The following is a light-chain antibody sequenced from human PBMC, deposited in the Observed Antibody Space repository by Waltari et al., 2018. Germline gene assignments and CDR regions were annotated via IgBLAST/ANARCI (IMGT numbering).Light chain of an antibody. Sequence: QSALTQPASVSGSPGQSITISRPRSSLHVGGHDFVSWYRQHPAKAPKVVILYVNHRPSGVSDRVSGSKSGNTASLTISGLQAEDEGDYYCTSYTSRHTLVFGGGTKVTVL. CDR3: TSYTSRHTLV. V-gene: IGLV2-14*01. J-gene: IGLJ1*01. CDR2: YVN. CDR1: SLHVGGHDF.